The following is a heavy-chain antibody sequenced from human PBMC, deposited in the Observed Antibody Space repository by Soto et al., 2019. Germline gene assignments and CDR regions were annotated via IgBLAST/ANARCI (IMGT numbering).Heavy chain of an antibody. CDR1: GCTFSSYA. D-gene: IGHD3-16*02. Sequence: PGGSLRLSCAASGCTFSSYAMSWVRQAPGKGLEWVSAISGSGGSTYYADSVKGRFTISRDNSKNTLYLQMNSLRAEDTAVYYCAKTTYYDYIWGSYRYFDYWGQGTLVTVSS. CDR3: AKTTYYDYIWGSYRYFDY. CDR2: ISGSGGST. V-gene: IGHV3-23*01. J-gene: IGHJ4*02.